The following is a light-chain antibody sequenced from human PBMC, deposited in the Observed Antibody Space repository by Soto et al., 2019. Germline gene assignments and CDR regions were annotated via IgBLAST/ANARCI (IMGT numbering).Light chain of an antibody. V-gene: IGKV1-8*01. CDR2: AAS. J-gene: IGKJ1*01. CDR1: QSVSSN. CDR3: QQYYSYPPT. Sequence: MTQSPATLSVSPGERATLSCRASQSVSSNLAWYQQKPGKAPKLLIYAASTLQSGVPSRFSGSGSGTDFTLTISCLQSEDFATYYCQQYYSYPPTFGQGTKVEIK.